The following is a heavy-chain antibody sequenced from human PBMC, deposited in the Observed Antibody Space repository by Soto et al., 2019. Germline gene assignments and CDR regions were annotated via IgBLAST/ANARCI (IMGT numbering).Heavy chain of an antibody. V-gene: IGHV4-59*08. D-gene: IGHD3-9*01. Sequence: SETLSLTCTVSGGSISSYYWSWIRQPPGKGLEWIGYIYYSGSTNYNPSLKSRVTISVDTSKNQFSLKLSSVTAADTAVYYCARSGLLTGGMRPIHFDYCGQGTLVTVSS. CDR2: IYYSGST. CDR3: ARSGLLTGGMRPIHFDY. CDR1: GGSISSYY. J-gene: IGHJ4*02.